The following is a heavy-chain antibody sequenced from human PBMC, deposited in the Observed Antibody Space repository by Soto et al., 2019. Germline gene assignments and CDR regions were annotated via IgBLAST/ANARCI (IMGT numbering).Heavy chain of an antibody. J-gene: IGHJ6*02. CDR3: ASGYAYYYGMDV. CDR2: INPSSGGT. Sequence: ASVKVSCKASGYTFTGYYMHWVRQAPGQGLEWMGWINPSSGGTNYAQKFQGWVTMTRDTSISTAYMELSRLRSDDTAVYYCASGYAYYYGMDVWGQGTTVTVSS. D-gene: IGHD3-16*01. V-gene: IGHV1-2*04. CDR1: GYTFTGYY.